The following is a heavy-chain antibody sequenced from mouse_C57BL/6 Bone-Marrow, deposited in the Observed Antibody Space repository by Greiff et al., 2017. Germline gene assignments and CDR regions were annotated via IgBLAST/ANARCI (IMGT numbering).Heavy chain of an antibody. Sequence: QVQLQQSGAELARPGASVKLSCKASGYTFTSYGISWVKQRTGQGLEWIGEIYPRSGNTYYNEKFKGKATLTADKSSSTAYMELRSLTSEDSAVYFCARYLYYYGSSYAMDYWGQGTSVTVSS. V-gene: IGHV1-81*01. J-gene: IGHJ4*01. CDR1: GYTFTSYG. CDR2: IYPRSGNT. D-gene: IGHD1-1*01. CDR3: ARYLYYYGSSYAMDY.